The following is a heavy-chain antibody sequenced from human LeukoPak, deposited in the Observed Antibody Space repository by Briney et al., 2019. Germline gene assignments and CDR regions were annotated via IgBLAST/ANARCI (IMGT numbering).Heavy chain of an antibody. CDR1: GGSFSGYY. Sequence: PSETLSLTCAVYGGSFSGYYWSWIRQPPGKGLEWIGEINHSGSTNYNPSLKSRVTISVDTSKNQFSLKLSSVTAADTAVYYCARDLGAADDWYFDLWGRGTLVTVSS. J-gene: IGHJ2*01. CDR2: INHSGST. CDR3: ARDLGAADDWYFDL. V-gene: IGHV4-34*01. D-gene: IGHD2-15*01.